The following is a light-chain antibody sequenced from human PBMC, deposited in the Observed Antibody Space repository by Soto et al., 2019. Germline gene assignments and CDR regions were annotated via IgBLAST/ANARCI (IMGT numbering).Light chain of an antibody. V-gene: IGKV3-11*01. J-gene: IGKJ4*01. CDR2: DAS. CDR1: QSVSSY. CDR3: QQRSNWPRT. Sequence: EIVLTQSPATLSLSPGERATLSCRASQSVSSYLAWYQQKPGQAPRLLIYDASNRATGIPARFSGSGSGTDFPLTISRLAPEDFAVYYWQQRSNWPRTFGGGTKVEIK.